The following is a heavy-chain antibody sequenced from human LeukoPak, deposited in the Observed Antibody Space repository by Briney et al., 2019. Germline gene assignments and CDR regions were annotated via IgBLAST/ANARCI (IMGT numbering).Heavy chain of an antibody. V-gene: IGHV1-24*01. Sequence: RASVKVSCKVSGYTLTELSMHWVRQAPGKGLEWMGGFDPEDGETIYAQKFQGRVTMTEDTSTDTAYMELSSLRSEDTAVYYRATPKEYSSSPRFDYWGQGTLVTVSS. CDR1: GYTLTELS. CDR2: FDPEDGET. J-gene: IGHJ4*02. CDR3: ATPKEYSSSPRFDY. D-gene: IGHD6-6*01.